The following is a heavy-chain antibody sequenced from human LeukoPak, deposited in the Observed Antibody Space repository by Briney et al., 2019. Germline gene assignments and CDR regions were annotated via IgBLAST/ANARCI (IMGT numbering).Heavy chain of an antibody. Sequence: SETLSLTCTVSGGSISSYYWSWIRQPPGKGLEWIAYIYYSGSTNYNPSLKSRVTISVDTSKNQFSLNLSSVTAADTAVYYCARANPLYGTYYFDSWGQGTLVTVSS. CDR3: ARANPLYGTYYFDS. CDR2: IYYSGST. V-gene: IGHV4-59*01. J-gene: IGHJ4*02. D-gene: IGHD4-17*01. CDR1: GGSISSYY.